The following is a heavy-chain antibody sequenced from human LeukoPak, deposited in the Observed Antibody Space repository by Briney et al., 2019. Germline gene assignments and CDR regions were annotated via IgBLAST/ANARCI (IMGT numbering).Heavy chain of an antibody. Sequence: GGSLRLSGAASGFTFSSHAMSWLRQAPGKGLEWVSGISGSGGSTYYADSVKVRFTVSRDNSKNMLYLQMNSLRAEDTAVYYCAHLGYDILTGYYNWGQGTLVFVSS. CDR3: AHLGYDILTGYYN. CDR2: ISGSGGST. CDR1: GFTFSSHA. V-gene: IGHV3-23*01. J-gene: IGHJ4*02. D-gene: IGHD3-9*01.